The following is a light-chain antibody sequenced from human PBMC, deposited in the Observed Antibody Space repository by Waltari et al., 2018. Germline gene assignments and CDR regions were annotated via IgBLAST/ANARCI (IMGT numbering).Light chain of an antibody. CDR2: GAS. J-gene: IGKJ1*01. Sequence: EIVLTQSPGTLSLSPGERATLSCRASQSFSSSYLAWYQQKPGQAPRLLIYGASSRATGIPDRVSGSGAGTDFTLTISRLEPEDVAVYYCQQYGSSPRTFGQGTKVEIK. CDR3: QQYGSSPRT. V-gene: IGKV3-20*01. CDR1: QSFSSSY.